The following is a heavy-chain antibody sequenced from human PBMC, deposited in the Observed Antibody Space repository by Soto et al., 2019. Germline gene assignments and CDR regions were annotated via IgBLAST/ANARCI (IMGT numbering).Heavy chain of an antibody. CDR2: ISGYNGNT. D-gene: IGHD1-26*01. Sequence: QVLLMQSGPEVKKPGASVKVSCKASGYTFHNYGISWVRQVPGQGLEWMGWISGYNGNTKYATKIQGRVTVTRDTSTATAYMELRSLRSDDTAIYYCARGSESFDLWGQGTLVTVSS. CDR1: GYTFHNYG. J-gene: IGHJ4*02. V-gene: IGHV1-18*01. CDR3: ARGSESFDL.